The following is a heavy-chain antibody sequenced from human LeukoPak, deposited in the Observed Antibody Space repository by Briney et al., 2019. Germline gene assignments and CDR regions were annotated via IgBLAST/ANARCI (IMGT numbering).Heavy chain of an antibody. Sequence: KPSETLSLTCTVSGGSISNNNYCWGWIRQPPGKGLEWIRTICFSTTTYSNPSLKSRITISVDTSRNQFSLKLSSMTAADTAVYYCARLDIAVVPSTNFDYWGQGTLVTVSS. D-gene: IGHD2-2*01. J-gene: IGHJ4*02. V-gene: IGHV4-39*01. CDR1: GGSISNNNYC. CDR2: ICFSTTT. CDR3: ARLDIAVVPSTNFDY.